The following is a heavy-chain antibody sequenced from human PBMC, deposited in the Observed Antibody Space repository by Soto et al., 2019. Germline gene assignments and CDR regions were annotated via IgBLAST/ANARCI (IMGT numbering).Heavy chain of an antibody. Sequence: GGSLRLSCAASGFTFTDYAMFWFRQTPGKGPEWVAVISYDGINKYYADSVKGRFTISRDNSKNTLYLQMNSLRAEDTAVYYCAKADYYDSSVRDAFDIWGQGTMVTVSS. CDR2: ISYDGINK. CDR1: GFTFTDYA. CDR3: AKADYYDSSVRDAFDI. V-gene: IGHV3-30*18. D-gene: IGHD3-22*01. J-gene: IGHJ3*02.